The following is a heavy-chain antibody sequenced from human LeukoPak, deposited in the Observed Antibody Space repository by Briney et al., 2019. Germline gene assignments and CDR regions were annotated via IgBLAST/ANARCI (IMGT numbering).Heavy chain of an antibody. CDR3: ARQRGNYYFPGFDY. V-gene: IGHV4-39*01. CDR2: VYYSGAT. D-gene: IGHD1-26*01. CDR1: GGSISNRNYY. Sequence: SETLSLTCTVSGGSISNRNYYWGWIRQPPGKGLEWIVTVYYSGATYYNPSLKSRVTISVDPSKDHFSLRLSSVTAADTAVFYCARQRGNYYFPGFDYWGQGTPVTVSS. J-gene: IGHJ4*02.